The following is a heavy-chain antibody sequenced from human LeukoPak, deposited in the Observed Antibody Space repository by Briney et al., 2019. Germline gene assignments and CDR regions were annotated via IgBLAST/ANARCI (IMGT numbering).Heavy chain of an antibody. D-gene: IGHD3-10*01. CDR2: VYTSGST. CDR3: PRGGRYGSGRNQRTTLDY. J-gene: IGHJ4*02. Sequence: SETLSLTCTVSGGSISNDYGSWILRSAGKEVEGIGRVYTSGSTNYNPFLKSRVTISLDKSKKHISLTLNSATPAVPSTYYCPRGGRYGSGRNQRTTLDYWGPGTLVTVSS. V-gene: IGHV4-4*07. CDR1: GGSISNDY.